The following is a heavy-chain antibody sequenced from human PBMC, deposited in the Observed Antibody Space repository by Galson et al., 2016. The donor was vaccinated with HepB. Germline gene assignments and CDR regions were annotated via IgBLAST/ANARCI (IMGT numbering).Heavy chain of an antibody. J-gene: IGHJ6*04. D-gene: IGHD2-8*01. CDR1: GFILSDHY. CDR2: IKSKTDGGTA. Sequence: SLRLSCAASGFILSDHYIDWVRRAPGKGLEWVGRIKSKTDGGTADYAAPVKGRFTISRDDSKNTLFLQMNSLKTEDTAVYYCTTECLGACYTGHYYLGMDVWGKGTTVTVSS. V-gene: IGHV3-15*01. CDR3: TTECLGACYTGHYYLGMDV.